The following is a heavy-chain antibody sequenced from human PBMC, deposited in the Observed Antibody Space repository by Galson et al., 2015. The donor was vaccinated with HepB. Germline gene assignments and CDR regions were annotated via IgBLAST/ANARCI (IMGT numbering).Heavy chain of an antibody. CDR3: ARVRCGGDSCYSDWEIFDY. V-gene: IGHV3-74*01. CDR2: ISSDGSTT. J-gene: IGHJ4*02. CDR1: GFTFSSYW. D-gene: IGHD2-15*01. Sequence: LRLSCAASGFTFSSYWMHWVRQAPGKGLVWVSRISSDGSTTTYADSVKGRFTISRDNAKNTLYLQMNSLRAEDTAVYFCARVRCGGDSCYSDWEIFDYWGQGTLVTVSS.